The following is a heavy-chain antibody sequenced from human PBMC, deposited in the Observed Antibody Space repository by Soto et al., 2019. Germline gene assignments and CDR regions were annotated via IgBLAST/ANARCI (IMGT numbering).Heavy chain of an antibody. V-gene: IGHV3-48*03. CDR2: ISSSGSTI. Sequence: GSLRLSCAASGFTFSSYEMNWVRQAPGKGLEWVSYISSSGSTIYYADSVKGRFTISRDNAKNSLYLQMNSLRAEDTAVYYCASITIFGVVTDNWFDPWGQGTMVTVSS. J-gene: IGHJ5*02. CDR3: ASITIFGVVTDNWFDP. D-gene: IGHD3-3*01. CDR1: GFTFSSYE.